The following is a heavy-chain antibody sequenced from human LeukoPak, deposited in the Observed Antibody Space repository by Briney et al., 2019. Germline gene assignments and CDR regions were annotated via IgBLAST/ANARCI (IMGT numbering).Heavy chain of an antibody. J-gene: IGHJ3*02. CDR1: GGSISSGGYY. V-gene: IGHV4-39*01. D-gene: IGHD3-22*01. CDR3: ATPYYYDSSGYSHDAFDI. Sequence: SETLSLTCTVSGGSISSGGYYWGWIRQPPGKGLEWIGSIYSSGSTYYNPSLKSRVTISVDTSKNQFSLKLSSVTAAETAVYYCATPYYYDSSGYSHDAFDIWGKGTMVTVSS. CDR2: IYSSGST.